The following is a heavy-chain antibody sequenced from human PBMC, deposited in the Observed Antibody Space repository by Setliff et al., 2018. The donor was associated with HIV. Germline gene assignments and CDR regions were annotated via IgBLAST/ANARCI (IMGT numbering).Heavy chain of an antibody. CDR3: ARQLSNSLDF. V-gene: IGHV1-18*01. CDR2: INIYSGNT. CDR1: GGTFSSYA. J-gene: IGHJ4*02. Sequence: ASVKVSCKASGGTFSSYAISWVRQAPGQGLEWMGWINIYSGNTNYAQKFQGRVTMTTDTSTSAAYMELRSLRSDDTAIYYCARQLSNSLDFWGQGALVTVSS. D-gene: IGHD1-1*01.